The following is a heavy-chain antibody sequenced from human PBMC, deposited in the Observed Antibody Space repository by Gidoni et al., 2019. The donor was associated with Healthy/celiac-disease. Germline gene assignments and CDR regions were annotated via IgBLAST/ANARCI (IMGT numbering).Heavy chain of an antibody. CDR2: ISYDGSNK. D-gene: IGHD6-13*01. V-gene: IGHV3-30-3*01. Sequence: QVQLVESGGGVVQPGRSLRLSCAASGFTFSSYAMHWVRQAPGKGLEWVAVISYDGSNKYYADSVKGRFTISRDNSKNTLYLQMNSLRAEDTAVYYCARDKKQQLVAMVTYYFDYWGQGTLVTVSS. CDR3: ARDKKQQLVAMVTYYFDY. J-gene: IGHJ4*02. CDR1: GFTFSSYA.